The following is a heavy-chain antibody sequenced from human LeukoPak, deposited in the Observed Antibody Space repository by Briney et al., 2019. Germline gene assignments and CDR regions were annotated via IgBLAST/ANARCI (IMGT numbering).Heavy chain of an antibody. J-gene: IGHJ4*02. Sequence: GGSLRLSCAASGFTFSSYAVHWVRQAPGKGLEWVAVISYDGSNKYYADSVKGRFTISGDNSKNTLYLQMNSLRAEDTAVYYCAKGFMCSSLSCIGDYWGQGTLVTVSS. CDR1: GFTFSSYA. D-gene: IGHD2-2*01. V-gene: IGHV3-30-3*01. CDR2: ISYDGSNK. CDR3: AKGFMCSSLSCIGDY.